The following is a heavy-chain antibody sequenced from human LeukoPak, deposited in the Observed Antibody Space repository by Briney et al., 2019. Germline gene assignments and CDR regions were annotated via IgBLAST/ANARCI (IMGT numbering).Heavy chain of an antibody. Sequence: ASVKVSCKASGYTFTSYAMHWVRQAPGQRLEWMGWINAGNGNTKYSQKFQGRVTITRDTSASTAYMELSSLRSEDTAVYYCARDGVGATDPYYYYGMDVWGQGTTVTVSS. D-gene: IGHD1-26*01. CDR2: INAGNGNT. CDR3: ARDGVGATDPYYYYGMDV. CDR1: GYTFTSYA. V-gene: IGHV1-3*01. J-gene: IGHJ6*02.